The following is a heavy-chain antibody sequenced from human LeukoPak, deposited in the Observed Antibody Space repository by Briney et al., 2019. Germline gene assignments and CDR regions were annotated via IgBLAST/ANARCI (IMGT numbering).Heavy chain of an antibody. D-gene: IGHD2-2*01. CDR3: ARSAYQLLQYYYYYYYMDV. CDR2: IIPIFGTA. J-gene: IGHJ6*03. CDR1: GGTFSSYA. Sequence: SVKVSCKASGGTFSSYAISWVRQAPGQGLEWMGGIIPIFGTANYAQKFQGRVTITADEATSTAYMELSSLRSEDTAVYYCARSAYQLLQYYYYYYYMDVWGKGTTVTVSS. V-gene: IGHV1-69*13.